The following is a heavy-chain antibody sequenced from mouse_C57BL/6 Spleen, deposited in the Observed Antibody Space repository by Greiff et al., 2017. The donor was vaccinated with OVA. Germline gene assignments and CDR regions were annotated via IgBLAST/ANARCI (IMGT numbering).Heavy chain of an antibody. CDR1: GYSITSGYY. D-gene: IGHD1-1*01. Sequence: EVHLVESGPGLVKPSQSLSLTFSVTGYSITSGYYWNWIRQFPGNKLDWMGYIGYDGSNNYNPSLKNRISITRDTSKNQCFLKLHSVTTEDTATDYCARHGSSEGYAMDYWGQGTSVIVSS. CDR2: IGYDGSN. V-gene: IGHV3-6*01. J-gene: IGHJ4*01. CDR3: ARHGSSEGYAMDY.